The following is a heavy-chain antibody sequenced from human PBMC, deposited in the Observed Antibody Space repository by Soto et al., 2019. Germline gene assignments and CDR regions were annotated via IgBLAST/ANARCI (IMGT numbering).Heavy chain of an antibody. CDR1: GFTLSSYE. V-gene: IGHV3-30*18. J-gene: IGHJ6*02. CDR2: ISNDGSSQ. D-gene: IGHD1-1*01. Sequence: GGSLRLSCAASGFTLSSYEMHWVRQAPGKGLDWVAVISNDGSSQYYADSVKGRFTISRDNSKNTLYLQMNSLSTEDTAVYFCAKDVKLRDSSVYYYYGMDVWGLGTTVTVSS. CDR3: AKDVKLRDSSVYYYYGMDV.